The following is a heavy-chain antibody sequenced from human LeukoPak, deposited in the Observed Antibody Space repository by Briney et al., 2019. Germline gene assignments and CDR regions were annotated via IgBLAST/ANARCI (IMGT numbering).Heavy chain of an antibody. J-gene: IGHJ4*02. V-gene: IGHV1-2*06. Sequence: ASVKVSCKASGYTFTGYYMHWVRQAPRQGLEWMGRINPNSGGTNYAQKFQGRVTMTRDTSISTAYMELSRLRSDDTAVYYCARVVVTADMPGYYFDYWGQGTLVTVSS. CDR3: ARVVVTADMPGYYFDY. D-gene: IGHD2-2*01. CDR2: INPNSGGT. CDR1: GYTFTGYY.